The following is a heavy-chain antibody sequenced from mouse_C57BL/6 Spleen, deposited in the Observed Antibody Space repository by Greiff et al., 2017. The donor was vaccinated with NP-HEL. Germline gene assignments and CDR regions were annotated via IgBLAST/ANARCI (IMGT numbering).Heavy chain of an antibody. D-gene: IGHD2-1*01. CDR1: GYAFSSSW. CDR3: ARAPYGNEASYFDY. CDR2: IYPGDGDT. V-gene: IGHV1-82*01. Sequence: LQQSGPELVKPGASVKISCKASGYAFSSSWMNWVKQRPGKGLEWIGRIYPGDGDTNYNGKFKGKATLTADKSSSTAYMQLSSLTSEDSAVYFCARAPYGNEASYFDYWGQGTTLTVSS. J-gene: IGHJ2*01.